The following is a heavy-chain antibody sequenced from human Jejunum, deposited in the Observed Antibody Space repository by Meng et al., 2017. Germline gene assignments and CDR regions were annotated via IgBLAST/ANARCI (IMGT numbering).Heavy chain of an antibody. Sequence: QVQLQQSGPGLVKPSQTLSLTCTVSGGSITSNDYYCSWIRPPPGKGLEWIGFIQYSGTTYYSPSLKSRVTISTDTSQKQCSLEVSSVTAADSAVYYCARGNYFSSHDYWGQGTLVTVSS. CDR1: GGSITSNDYY. V-gene: IGHV4-30-4*01. J-gene: IGHJ4*02. CDR3: ARGNYFSSHDY. CDR2: IQYSGTT. D-gene: IGHD4-11*01.